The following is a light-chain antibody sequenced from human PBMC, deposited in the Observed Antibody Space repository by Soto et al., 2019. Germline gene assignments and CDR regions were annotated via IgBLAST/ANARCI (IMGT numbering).Light chain of an antibody. CDR3: PQGDIFPTT. V-gene: IGKV1-12*01. CDR2: AAN. CDR1: PGISSY. Sequence: DIQMTHSPSSVAASVGDRVTITCRASPGISSYLSWYQQKPGTAPNLLIYAANTLQSWVPSRFSGSGSGTHFTLNTSTLQPADTARDSCPQGDIFPTTSGQGNNVAIK. J-gene: IGKJ1*01.